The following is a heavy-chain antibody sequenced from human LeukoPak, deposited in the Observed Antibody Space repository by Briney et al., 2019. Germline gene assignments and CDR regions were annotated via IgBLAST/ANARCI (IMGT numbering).Heavy chain of an antibody. CDR1: GGSISSLY. J-gene: IGHJ4*02. D-gene: IGHD6-6*01. Sequence: KSSETLSHTCSVSGGSISSLYWSWIRQPPGKGLEWIGYIYYTGSTNYNPSLKSRVTMFVDMSKNQFSLRLSSVTAADTAVYYCARHRAYSSSSPFDYWGQGTLVTVSS. CDR2: IYYTGST. V-gene: IGHV4-59*08. CDR3: ARHRAYSSSSPFDY.